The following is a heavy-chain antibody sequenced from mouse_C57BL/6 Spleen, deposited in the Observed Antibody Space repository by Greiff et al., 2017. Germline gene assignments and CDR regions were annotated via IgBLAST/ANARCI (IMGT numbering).Heavy chain of an antibody. CDR2: INPNNGGT. J-gene: IGHJ4*01. Sequence: VQLQQSGPELVKPGASVKMSCKASGYTFTDYNMHWVKQSHGKSLEWIGYINPNNGGTSYNQKFKGKATLTVNKSSSTAYMELRSLTSEDSAVYYCAKTGTYNYAMDYWGQGTSVTVSS. D-gene: IGHD4-1*01. V-gene: IGHV1-22*01. CDR1: GYTFTDYN. CDR3: AKTGTYNYAMDY.